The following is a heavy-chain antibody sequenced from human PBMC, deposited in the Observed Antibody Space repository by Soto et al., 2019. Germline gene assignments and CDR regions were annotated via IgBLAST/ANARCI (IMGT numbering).Heavy chain of an antibody. CDR1: GGSISSGGYS. CDR3: SGVPDY. J-gene: IGHJ4*02. CDR2: MYHSGST. V-gene: IGHV4-30-2*01. Sequence: QLQLQESGSGLVKPSQTLSLTCAVSGGSISSGGYSWSWIRQPPGKGLEWIGYMYHSGSTYYNPSLKSRVTLSIDRSKNQFSLNLSSVTAADTAVYYCSGVPDYWGQGMLVTVSS. D-gene: IGHD2-2*01.